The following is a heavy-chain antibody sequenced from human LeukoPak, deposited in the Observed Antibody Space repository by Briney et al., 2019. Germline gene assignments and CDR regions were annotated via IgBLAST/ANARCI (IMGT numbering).Heavy chain of an antibody. V-gene: IGHV3-15*05. CDR3: ATGGHYFGL. CDR2: IKRKIDGGTT. Sequence: PGGSLRLSCAASGVTLSDVWMSWVPQVPGKGVEWSGRIKRKIDGGTTEYPAPVKGRLTISRDDSKNTMYLQMNNLKIEDTAVYFCATGGHYFGLWGRGTLVTVSS. J-gene: IGHJ2*01. D-gene: IGHD3-10*01. CDR1: GVTLSDVW.